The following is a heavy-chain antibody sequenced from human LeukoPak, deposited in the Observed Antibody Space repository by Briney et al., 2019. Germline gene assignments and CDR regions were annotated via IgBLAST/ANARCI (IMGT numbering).Heavy chain of an antibody. Sequence: GGSLRLSCAASGFTFSSYGMSWVRQAPGKGLEWVSAISGSGGSTYYADSVKGRFTISRDNSKNTLYLQMNSLRAEDTAVYYCAKDGCIDMVRGSCDYWGQGTLVTVSS. CDR2: ISGSGGST. J-gene: IGHJ4*02. V-gene: IGHV3-23*01. CDR3: AKDGCIDMVRGSCDY. CDR1: GFTFSSYG. D-gene: IGHD3-10*01.